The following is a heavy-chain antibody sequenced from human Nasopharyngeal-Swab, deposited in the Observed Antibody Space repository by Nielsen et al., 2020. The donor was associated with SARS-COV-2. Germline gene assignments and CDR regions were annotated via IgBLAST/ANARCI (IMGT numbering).Heavy chain of an antibody. J-gene: IGHJ6*02. V-gene: IGHV1-18*01. Sequence: ASVKVSCKASGYLFATHRISWVRQAPGRGLEWMGWINPNNGDTDYARDLQGRVTLTTETSANTAYMELRSLTFDDTAVYYCAKKFGSFGMDAWGQGTTVTASS. CDR3: AKKFGSFGMDA. CDR1: GYLFATHR. D-gene: IGHD3-10*01. CDR2: INPNNGDT.